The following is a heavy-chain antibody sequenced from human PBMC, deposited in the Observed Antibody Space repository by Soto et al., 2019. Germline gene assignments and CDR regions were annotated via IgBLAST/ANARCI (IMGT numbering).Heavy chain of an antibody. CDR2: IYYSGST. J-gene: IGHJ4*02. V-gene: IGHV4-59*01. CDR1: GGVIGSYY. D-gene: IGHD6-19*01. CDR3: ARDFTVAGTGGYFDY. Sequence: SETLALTCTVSGGVIGSYYWSWIRQPPGKGLEWIGYIYYSGSTNYNPSLKSRVTISVDTSKNQFSLKLSSVTAADTAVYYCARDFTVAGTGGYFDYWGQGTLVTVSS.